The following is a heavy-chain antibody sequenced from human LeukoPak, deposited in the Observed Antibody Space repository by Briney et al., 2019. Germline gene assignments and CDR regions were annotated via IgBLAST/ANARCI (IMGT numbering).Heavy chain of an antibody. J-gene: IGHJ6*03. Sequence: SETLSLTCAVSGYSISSGYNWGWIRQPPGKGLEWIGTLSHSGSTNYNPSLKSRVTISVDTSKNQFSLKLSSVTAADTAVYYCARVPTVGIAVAGTNMDVWGKGTTVTVSS. CDR3: ARVPTVGIAVAGTNMDV. V-gene: IGHV4-38-2*01. CDR1: GYSISSGYN. D-gene: IGHD6-19*01. CDR2: LSHSGST.